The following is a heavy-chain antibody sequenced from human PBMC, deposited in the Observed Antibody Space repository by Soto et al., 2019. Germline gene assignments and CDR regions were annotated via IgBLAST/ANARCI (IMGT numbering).Heavy chain of an antibody. Sequence: PSETLSLTCTVSGGSISSSSYYWGWIRQPPGKGLEWIGSTYYSGSTYYNPSLKSRVTISVDTSKNQFSLQLSSVTAADTAVYYCARALKELCYYDNGNDVWGQGSTATVPS. V-gene: IGHV4-39*01. CDR2: TYYSGST. CDR1: GGSISSSSYY. D-gene: IGHD1-7*01. CDR3: ARALKELCYYDNGNDV. J-gene: IGHJ6*02.